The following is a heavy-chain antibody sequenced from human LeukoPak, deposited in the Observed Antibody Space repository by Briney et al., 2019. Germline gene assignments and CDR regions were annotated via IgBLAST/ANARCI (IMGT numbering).Heavy chain of an antibody. D-gene: IGHD1-14*01. V-gene: IGHV4-59*01. J-gene: IGHJ4*02. Sequence: PAETLSLTCTVSGGSFTADSWTWIRQPPGKGLEWLGYVFYRSGPSYNPSFKRRVTISQNTSTNPFSLKLNSEPAADTAVYYCARDNLGMNFLDFWGQGTLVPVSS. CDR2: VFYRSGP. CDR1: GGSFTADS. CDR3: ARDNLGMNFLDF.